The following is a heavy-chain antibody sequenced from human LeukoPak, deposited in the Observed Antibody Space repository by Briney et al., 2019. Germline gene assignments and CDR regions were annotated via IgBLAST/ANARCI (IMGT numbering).Heavy chain of an antibody. CDR2: ISSSSSYI. J-gene: IGHJ5*02. D-gene: IGHD6-13*01. Sequence: PGGSLRLSCAASGFTFSSYSMNWVRQAPGKGLEWVSSISSSSSYIYYADSVKGRFTISRDNAKNSLYLQMNSLRAEDTAVYYCARSPAPGNWFDPWGQGTLVTVSS. CDR1: GFTFSSYS. CDR3: ARSPAPGNWFDP. V-gene: IGHV3-21*01.